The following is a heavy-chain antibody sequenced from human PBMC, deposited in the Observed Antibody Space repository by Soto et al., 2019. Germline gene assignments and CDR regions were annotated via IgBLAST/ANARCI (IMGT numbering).Heavy chain of an antibody. J-gene: IGHJ3*02. D-gene: IGHD3-22*01. V-gene: IGHV1-69*13. CDR1: GGTFSSYA. Sequence: GASVKVSCKASGGTFSSYAISWVRQAPGQRLEWMGGIIPIFGTANYAQKFQGRVTITADESTSTAYMELSSLRSEDTAVYYCAGDKTYYYDSSGDAFDIWGQGTMVTVSS. CDR2: IIPIFGTA. CDR3: AGDKTYYYDSSGDAFDI.